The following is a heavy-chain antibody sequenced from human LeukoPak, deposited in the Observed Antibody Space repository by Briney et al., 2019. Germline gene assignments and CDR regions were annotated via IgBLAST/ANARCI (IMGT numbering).Heavy chain of an antibody. CDR1: GFTFSNYW. CDR2: IKQDGSEK. V-gene: IGHV3-7*01. J-gene: IGHJ4*02. CDR3: MGSAGRLVDY. Sequence: GGSLRLSCAASGFTFSNYWMNWVRQAPGRGLEWVAIIKQDGSEKLYVDSVEGRFTISRDNAKNSLYLQMNSLRVEDTAVYYCMGSAGRLVDYWGQGTLVTVSS. D-gene: IGHD1-26*01.